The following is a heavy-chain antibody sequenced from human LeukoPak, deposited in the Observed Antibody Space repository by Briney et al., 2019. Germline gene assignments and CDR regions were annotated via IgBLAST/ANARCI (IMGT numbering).Heavy chain of an antibody. CDR1: GYTFTSYD. J-gene: IGHJ3*02. CDR2: MNPNSGNT. Sequence: GTSVKVSCKASGYTFTSYDINWVRQATGQGLEWMGWMNPNSGNTGYAQKFQGRVTMTRNTSINTAYMELSSLRSEDTAVYYCARNAINCSGGSCYLDYAFDIWGQGTMVTVSS. D-gene: IGHD2-15*01. CDR3: ARNAINCSGGSCYLDYAFDI. V-gene: IGHV1-8*01.